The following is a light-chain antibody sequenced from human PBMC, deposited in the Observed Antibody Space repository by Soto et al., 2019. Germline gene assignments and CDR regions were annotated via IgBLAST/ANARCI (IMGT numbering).Light chain of an antibody. CDR2: DAS. Sequence: DIQMTQSPSTLSASVGDTVTVTCRASQSVSGWLAWYQQKPGEAPKLLIYDASALPRGVPSRFSGRGSGRKFTLAIASLQPDDFATCYCQQYETFSGTFGPGTKVEI. V-gene: IGKV1-5*01. CDR3: QQYETFSGT. CDR1: QSVSGW. J-gene: IGKJ1*01.